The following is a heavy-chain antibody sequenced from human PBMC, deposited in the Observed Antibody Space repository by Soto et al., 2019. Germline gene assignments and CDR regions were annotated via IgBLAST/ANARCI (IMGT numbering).Heavy chain of an antibody. D-gene: IGHD3-22*01. CDR2: ISSSSSTI. Sequence: EVQLVESGGGLVQPGGSLRLSCAASGFTFSSYSMNWVRQAPGKGLEWVSYISSSSSTIYYADSVKGRFTISRDNAKNSLYLQMNSLRDEDTAVYYCARGDYDSSGYYSYYYYGMDVWGQGTTVTVSS. V-gene: IGHV3-48*02. CDR1: GFTFSSYS. J-gene: IGHJ6*02. CDR3: ARGDYDSSGYYSYYYYGMDV.